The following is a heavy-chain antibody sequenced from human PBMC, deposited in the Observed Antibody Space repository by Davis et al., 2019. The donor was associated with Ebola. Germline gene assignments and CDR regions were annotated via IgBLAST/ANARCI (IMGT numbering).Heavy chain of an antibody. CDR1: GYTFTGYY. Sequence: ASVQVSCKASGYTFTGYYMHWVRQAPGQGLEWMGWINPNSGGTNYAQKFRGWVTMTRDTSISTAYMERSRLRSDDTAVYYCAIGYCSGGSSCGMDVWGQGTTVTVSS. CDR2: INPNSGGT. V-gene: IGHV1-2*04. J-gene: IGHJ6*02. CDR3: AIGYCSGGSSCGMDV. D-gene: IGHD2-15*01.